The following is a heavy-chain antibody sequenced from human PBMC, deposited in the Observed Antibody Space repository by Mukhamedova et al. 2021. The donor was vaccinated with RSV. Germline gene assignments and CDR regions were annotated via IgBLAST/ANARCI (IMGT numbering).Heavy chain of an antibody. CDR3: ASGYYFDY. Sequence: EWMGRIIPILGIANYAQKSQGRVTITADKSTSTAYMELSSLRSEDTAVYYCASGYYFDYWGQGTLVTVSS. CDR2: IIPILGIA. V-gene: IGHV1-69*02. J-gene: IGHJ4*02. D-gene: IGHD3-10*01.